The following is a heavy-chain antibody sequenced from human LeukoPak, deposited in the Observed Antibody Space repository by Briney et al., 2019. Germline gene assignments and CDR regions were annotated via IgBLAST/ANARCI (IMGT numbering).Heavy chain of an antibody. CDR1: GGXVNSSSYY. D-gene: IGHD3-10*01. V-gene: IGHV4-39*01. CDR2: VYHSGYT. Sequence: SETLSLTCTVSGGXVNSSSYYWGWIRQPPGKALEWIGSVYHSGYTYYNPSLKSRVTISIDTSKNQFSLRLSSVTAADTAVYYCARSSMFRGVTFDYWGQGTLVTVSS. J-gene: IGHJ4*02. CDR3: ARSSMFRGVTFDY.